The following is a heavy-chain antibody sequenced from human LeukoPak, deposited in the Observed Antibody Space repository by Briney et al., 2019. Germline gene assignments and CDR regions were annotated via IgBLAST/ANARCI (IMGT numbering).Heavy chain of an antibody. CDR2: ISYDGSSK. V-gene: IGHV3-30*18. D-gene: IGHD3-9*01. J-gene: IGHJ6*02. Sequence: GGSLRLSCAASGLSFSNYGMHWVRQTPGKGLEWVAVISYDGSSKHLGDSVKGRFTISRDNSENTLFLQMNSLGVEDTAVYYCGKDWKGYFDLSSPYYDYYYGMDVWGQGTTVTVSS. CDR3: GKDWKGYFDLSSPYYDYYYGMDV. CDR1: GLSFSNYG.